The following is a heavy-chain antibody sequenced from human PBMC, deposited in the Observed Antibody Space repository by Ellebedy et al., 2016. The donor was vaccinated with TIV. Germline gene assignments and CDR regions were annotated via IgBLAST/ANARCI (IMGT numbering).Heavy chain of an antibody. D-gene: IGHD3-3*01. CDR3: ARHGSKIFGETDVFDV. CDR1: GGSLSTYY. CDR2: AFYTGST. Sequence: MPSETLSLTCSVSGGSLSTYYWTWIRQPPGKGLGWLGDAFYTGSTTYNPSLRTRSTISLDTSKNQFSLKLTSVTAADTAVYYCARHGSKIFGETDVFDVWGQGTVVTVSS. V-gene: IGHV4-59*08. J-gene: IGHJ3*01.